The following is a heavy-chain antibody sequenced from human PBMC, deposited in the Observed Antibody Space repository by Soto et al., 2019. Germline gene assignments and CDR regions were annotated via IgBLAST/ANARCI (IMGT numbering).Heavy chain of an antibody. V-gene: IGHV4-34*01. CDR1: GGSFSGYY. Sequence: SETLSLTCAVYGGSFSGYYWSWIRQPPGKGLEWIGEINHSGSTNYNPSLKSRVTISVDTSKNQFSLKLSSVTAADTAVYYCASVAVAGTGDDYWGQGTLVTVSS. D-gene: IGHD6-19*01. CDR3: ASVAVAGTGDDY. CDR2: INHSGST. J-gene: IGHJ4*02.